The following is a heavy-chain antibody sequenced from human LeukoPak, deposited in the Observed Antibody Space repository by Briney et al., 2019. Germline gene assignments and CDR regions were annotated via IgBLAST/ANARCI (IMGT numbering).Heavy chain of an antibody. CDR3: AADVSSGALDY. CDR1: GFTSTSSA. V-gene: IGHV1-58*02. CDR2: IVVGSGNT. J-gene: IGHJ4*02. D-gene: IGHD6-19*01. Sequence: SVKVSCKASGFTSTSSAMQWVRQARGQRLEWIGWIVVGSGNTNYAQKFQERVTITRDMSTSTAYMELSSLRSEDTAVYYCAADVSSGALDYWGQGTLVTLSS.